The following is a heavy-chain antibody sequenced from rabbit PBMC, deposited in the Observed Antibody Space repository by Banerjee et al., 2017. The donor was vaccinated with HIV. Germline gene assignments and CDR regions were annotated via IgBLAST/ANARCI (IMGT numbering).Heavy chain of an antibody. D-gene: IGHD6-1*01. CDR1: GFSFSSGYY. J-gene: IGHJ4*01. CDR2: IYTSSGST. CDR3: ARDRDYTYAYPDATFNL. V-gene: IGHV1S40*01. Sequence: QSLEESGGDLVKPEGSLTLTCTASGFSFSSGYYMCWVRQAPGKGLEWIACIYTSSGSTYYASWAKGRFTISKTSSTTVTLQMTSLTAADTATYFCARDRDYTYAYPDATFNLWGQGTLVTVS.